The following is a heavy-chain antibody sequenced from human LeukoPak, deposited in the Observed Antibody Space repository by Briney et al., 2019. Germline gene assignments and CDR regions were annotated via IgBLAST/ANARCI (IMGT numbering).Heavy chain of an antibody. D-gene: IGHD3-10*01. CDR1: GFTFTSHW. CDR2: INGDRTGT. V-gene: IGHV3-74*01. J-gene: IGHJ4*02. CDR3: ARGMVRGVKSHHVEDY. Sequence: GGSLRLSCAASGFTFTSHWMHWVRQVPGKGLVWVSHINGDRTGTNYADSVKGRSTISRDNAKNTLYLQMNSLRTEDTAVYYCARGMVRGVKSHHVEDYWGQGTLVAVSS.